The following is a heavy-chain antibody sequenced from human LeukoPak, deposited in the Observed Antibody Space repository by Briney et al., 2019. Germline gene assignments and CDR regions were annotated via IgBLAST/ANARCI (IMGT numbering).Heavy chain of an antibody. V-gene: IGHV4-59*01. CDR1: GGSISSYY. Sequence: PSETLSLTCTVSGGSISSYYWSWIRQPPGKGLEWIGYIYYSGSTYYNPSLESRVTISVDTSKNQFSLKLSSVTVADTAVYYCARGGTAYNFDYWGQGTLVTVSS. CDR3: ARGGTAYNFDY. D-gene: IGHD2-21*01. J-gene: IGHJ4*02. CDR2: IYYSGST.